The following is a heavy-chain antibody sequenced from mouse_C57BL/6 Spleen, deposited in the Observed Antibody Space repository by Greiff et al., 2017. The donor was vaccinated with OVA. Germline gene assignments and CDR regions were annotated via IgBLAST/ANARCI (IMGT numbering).Heavy chain of an antibody. D-gene: IGHD1-1*01. CDR1: GYTFTSYW. CDR2: IDTSDSYT. CDR3: ARLDYGSSYGYFDV. V-gene: IGHV1-69*01. Sequence: QVQLQQSGAELVMPGASVKLSCKASGYTFTSYWMHWVKQRPGQGLEWIGEIDTSDSYTNYNQKFKGKSTLTVDKSSSTAYMQLSSLTSEDSAVYYCARLDYGSSYGYFDVWGTGTTVTVSS. J-gene: IGHJ1*03.